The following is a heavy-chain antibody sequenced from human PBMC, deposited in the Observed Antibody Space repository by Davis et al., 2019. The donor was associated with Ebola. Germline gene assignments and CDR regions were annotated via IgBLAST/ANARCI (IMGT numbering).Heavy chain of an antibody. Sequence: SETLSLTCAVSGGSISSSNWWSWVRQPPGKGLEWIGEIYHSGSTNYNPSLKSRVTISVDKSKNQFSLKLSSVTAADTAVYYCARDIYYYGSGSYYKGYYYYGMDVWGQGTTVTVSS. J-gene: IGHJ6*02. D-gene: IGHD3-10*01. CDR1: GGSISSSNW. V-gene: IGHV4-4*02. CDR2: IYHSGST. CDR3: ARDIYYYGSGSYYKGYYYYGMDV.